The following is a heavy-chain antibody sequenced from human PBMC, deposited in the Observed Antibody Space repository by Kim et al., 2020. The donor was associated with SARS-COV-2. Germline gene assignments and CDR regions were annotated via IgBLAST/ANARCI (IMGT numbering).Heavy chain of an antibody. V-gene: IGHV4-59*08. D-gene: IGHD5-12*01. J-gene: IGHJ4*02. Sequence: SETLSLTCTVSGGSISSYYWNWIRQPPGKGLEWIGSVSYSGSTNYNPSLKSRVTISTDTSKNQFSLKLSSVTAADTAVYYCARHSQQVASPFDYWGQGTLVTVSS. CDR2: VSYSGST. CDR1: GGSISSYY. CDR3: ARHSQQVASPFDY.